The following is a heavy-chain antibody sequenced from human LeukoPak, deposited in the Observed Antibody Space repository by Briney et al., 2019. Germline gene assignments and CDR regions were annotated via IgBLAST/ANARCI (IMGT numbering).Heavy chain of an antibody. D-gene: IGHD4/OR15-4a*01. Sequence: TSETLTLTCTVSGGSVSSGNYYWSWIRQPPGKGLEWIGYFHYSGSTNYNPSLKTRVTVSVDTSKNQFSLKLSSVTAADTAVYYCATHLGPWYIDHWGQGTLVTVSS. J-gene: IGHJ5*02. CDR2: FHYSGST. V-gene: IGHV4-61*01. CDR3: ATHLGPWYIDH. CDR1: GGSVSSGNYY.